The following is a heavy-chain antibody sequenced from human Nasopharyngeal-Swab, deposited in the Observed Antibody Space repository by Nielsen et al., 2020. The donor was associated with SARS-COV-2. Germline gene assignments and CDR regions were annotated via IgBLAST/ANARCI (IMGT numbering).Heavy chain of an antibody. CDR1: GFTFSSYW. CDR3: ARASGSGSFDY. D-gene: IGHD3-10*01. J-gene: IGHJ4*02. CDR2: IKQDGSEK. V-gene: IGHV3-7*01. Sequence: GESLKISCVASGFTFSSYWMSWVRQAPGKGLEWVANIKQDGSEKYYVDSVKGRFTISRDNAKNSLYLQMNSLRAEDTAVYYCARASGSGSFDYWGQGTLVTVSS.